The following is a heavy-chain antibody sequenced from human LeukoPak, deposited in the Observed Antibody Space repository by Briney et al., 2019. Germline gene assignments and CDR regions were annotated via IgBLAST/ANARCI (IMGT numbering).Heavy chain of an antibody. J-gene: IGHJ4*02. V-gene: IGHV3-30*04. CDR1: GFTFRSYA. Sequence: GGSLRLSCAASGFTFRSYAMHWVRQAPGKGLEWVAVISYDGSNKYYADSMKGRFTISRDNSKNTLYLQMNSLRADDTAVYYCAKDPRGYSYGLFDYWGQGTLVTVSS. CDR3: AKDPRGYSYGLFDY. D-gene: IGHD5-18*01. CDR2: ISYDGSNK.